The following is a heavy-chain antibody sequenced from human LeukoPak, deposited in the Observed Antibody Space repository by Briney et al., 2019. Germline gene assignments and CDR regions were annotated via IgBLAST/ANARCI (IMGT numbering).Heavy chain of an antibody. CDR2: IKSKTHGGTT. V-gene: IGHV3-15*01. D-gene: IGHD6-19*01. Sequence: PGGSLRLSCAASGFTFSNAWMNWVRQAPGGGLEWVGHIKSKTHGGTTDYGAPVRGRFSISRDDSKNTLYLQMNSPKSEDTAVYYCSTGLQRGSAVPGTGGFDYWGPGALVTVSS. CDR3: STGLQRGSAVPGTGGFDY. J-gene: IGHJ4*02. CDR1: GFTFSNAW.